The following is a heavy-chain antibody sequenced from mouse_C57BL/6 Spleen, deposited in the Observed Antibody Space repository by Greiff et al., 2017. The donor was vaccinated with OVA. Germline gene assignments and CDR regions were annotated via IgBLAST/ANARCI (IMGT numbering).Heavy chain of an antibody. CDR1: GYTFTGYW. CDR2: ILPGSGCT. D-gene: IGHD2-1*01. CDR3: ARGDYYGNYEGYAMDD. V-gene: IGHV1-9*01. J-gene: IGHJ4*01. Sequence: VQRVESGAELMKPGASVKLSCKATGYTFTGYWIEWVKQRPGHGLEWIGEILPGSGCTNYNEKFKGKATFTADTSSNTAYMQLSSLTTEDSAIYYCARGDYYGNYEGYAMDDWGQGTSVTVSS.